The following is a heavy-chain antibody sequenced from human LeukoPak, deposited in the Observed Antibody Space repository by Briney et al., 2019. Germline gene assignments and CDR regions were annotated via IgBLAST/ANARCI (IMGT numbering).Heavy chain of an antibody. D-gene: IGHD4-17*01. Sequence: GGSLRLSCAASGFTFTSYSMSWVRQAPGKGLEWVSNIKQDGGGKYYVDSVKGRFTISRDNAKNALYLQMNSLRAEDTAVYYYAREEYGDHLWWGQGTLVTVSS. J-gene: IGHJ4*02. CDR3: AREEYGDHLW. CDR2: IKQDGGGK. CDR1: GFTFTSYS. V-gene: IGHV3-7*01.